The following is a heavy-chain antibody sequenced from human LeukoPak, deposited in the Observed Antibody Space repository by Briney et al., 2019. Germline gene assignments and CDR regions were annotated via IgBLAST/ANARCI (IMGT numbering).Heavy chain of an antibody. CDR3: ATRDLYYYDSSGYYPFGY. D-gene: IGHD3-22*01. V-gene: IGHV3-7*01. J-gene: IGHJ4*02. CDR1: GFTFSSYW. Sequence: GSLRLSCAASGFTFSSYWMSWVRQAPGKGLEWVANIKQDGSEKYYVDSVKGRFTISRDNAKNSLYLQMNSLKAEDTAVYYCATRDLYYYDSSGYYPFGYWGQGTLVTVSS. CDR2: IKQDGSEK.